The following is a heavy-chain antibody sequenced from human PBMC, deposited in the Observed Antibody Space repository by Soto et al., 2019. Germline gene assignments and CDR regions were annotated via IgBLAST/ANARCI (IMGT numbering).Heavy chain of an antibody. CDR3: AKGSRGYTGYVFDY. CDR1: GFSFGGYA. D-gene: IGHD5-12*01. V-gene: IGHV3-23*01. J-gene: IGHJ4*02. CDR2: ISGSGSTA. Sequence: EVQLLESGGGLVQPGGSLRLSRAASGFSFGGYAMSWVRQAPGKGLEWVSSISGSGSTAYYADSVRGRFTISRDNSESRVYLQMSSLRVEDTAVYYCAKGSRGYTGYVFDYWGQGTLATVSS.